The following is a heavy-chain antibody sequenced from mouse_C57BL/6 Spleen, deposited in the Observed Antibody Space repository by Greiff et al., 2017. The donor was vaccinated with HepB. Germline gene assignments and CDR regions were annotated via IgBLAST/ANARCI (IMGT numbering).Heavy chain of an antibody. CDR2: IRNKANGYTT. Sequence: EVMLVESGGGLVQPGGSLSLSCAASGFTFTDYYMSWVRQPPGTALEWLGFIRNKANGYTTEYSASVKGRFTISRDNSQSILYLQMNALRAEDSATYYCARNYDYDGYYFDYWGQGTTLTVSS. J-gene: IGHJ2*01. D-gene: IGHD2-4*01. CDR1: GFTFTDYY. CDR3: ARNYDYDGYYFDY. V-gene: IGHV7-3*01.